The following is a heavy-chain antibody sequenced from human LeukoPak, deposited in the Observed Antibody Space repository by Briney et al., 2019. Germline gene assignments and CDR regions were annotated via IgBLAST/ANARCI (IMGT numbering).Heavy chain of an antibody. V-gene: IGHV3-53*01. D-gene: IGHD4-17*01. CDR2: IYSGGST. CDR3: ARGTTVTPRLD. CDR1: GFTVSSNY. Sequence: GGSLRLSCAASGFTVSSNYMSWVRQAPGKGLEWVSVIYSGGSTYYADSVKGRFTISRDNSKNTLYLQVNSLRAEDTAVYHCARGTTVTPRLDWGQGTLVAVSS. J-gene: IGHJ4*02.